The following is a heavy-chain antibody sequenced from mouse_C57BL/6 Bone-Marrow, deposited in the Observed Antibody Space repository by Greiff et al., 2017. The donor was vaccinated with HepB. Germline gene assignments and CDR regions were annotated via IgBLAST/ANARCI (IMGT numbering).Heavy chain of an antibody. J-gene: IGHJ4*01. Sequence: EVQLQQSVAELVRPGASVKLSCTASGFNIKNPYMHWVKQRPEQGLEWIGRIDPANGNTKYAPKFQGKATITADTSSNTAYLQLSSLTSEDTAIYYCAREESNYPLMDYWGQGTSVTVSS. CDR2: IDPANGNT. CDR1: GFNIKNPY. CDR3: AREESNYPLMDY. V-gene: IGHV14-3*01. D-gene: IGHD2-5*01.